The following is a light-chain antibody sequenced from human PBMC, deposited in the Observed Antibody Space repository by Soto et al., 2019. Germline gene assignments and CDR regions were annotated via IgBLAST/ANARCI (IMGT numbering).Light chain of an antibody. CDR1: SSDVGGYNY. V-gene: IGLV2-8*01. J-gene: IGLJ1*01. CDR3: TSYAGTNNPMYV. Sequence: LTQPPSASGSPGQSVTISCTGTSSDVGGYNYVSWYQQHPGKAPKLMIYEVYKRPSGVPDRSSGSKSGNTASLTVSGLQAEDEADYYCTSYAGTNNPMYVFGTGTKVTVL. CDR2: EVY.